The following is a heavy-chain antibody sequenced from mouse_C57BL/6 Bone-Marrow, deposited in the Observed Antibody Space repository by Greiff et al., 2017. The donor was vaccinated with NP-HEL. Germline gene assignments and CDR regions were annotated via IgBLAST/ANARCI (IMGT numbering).Heavy chain of an antibody. CDR1: GFTFSDYG. J-gene: IGHJ4*01. V-gene: IGHV5-17*01. CDR2: ISSGSSTI. Sequence: EVKLVESGGGLVKPGGSLKLSCAASGFTFSDYGMHWVRQAPEKGLEWVAYISSGSSTIYYADTVKGRFTISRDNAKNTLFLQMTSLRSEDTAMYYCARREYYYALYYAMDYWGQGTSVTVSS. CDR3: ARREYYYALYYAMDY. D-gene: IGHD1-1*01.